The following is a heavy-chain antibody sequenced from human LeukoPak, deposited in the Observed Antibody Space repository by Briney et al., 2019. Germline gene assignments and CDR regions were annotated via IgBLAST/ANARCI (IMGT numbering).Heavy chain of an antibody. V-gene: IGHV4-59*01. Sequence: SETLSLTCTVSGGSISSYYWSWIRQPPGKGLEWIAYIYYSGSTNYNPSLKSRVTISVDTSKNQFSLKLSSVTAADTAVYYCARVSPCSSTSCYAWDYYYGMDVWGQGTTVTVSS. D-gene: IGHD2-2*01. J-gene: IGHJ6*02. CDR1: GGSISSYY. CDR3: ARVSPCSSTSCYAWDYYYGMDV. CDR2: IYYSGST.